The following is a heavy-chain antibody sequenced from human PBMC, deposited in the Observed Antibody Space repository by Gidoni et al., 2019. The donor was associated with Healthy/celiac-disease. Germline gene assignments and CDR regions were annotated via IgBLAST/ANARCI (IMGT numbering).Heavy chain of an antibody. CDR1: GFTFSSYG. J-gene: IGHJ4*02. Sequence: QVQLAESGGGVVQPVRSLRLSFAASGFTFSSYGMHWVRQAPGKGLEWVAVISYDGSNKYYADSVKGRFTISRDNSKNTLYLQMNSLRAEDTAVYYCAKVGDYYIDYCGQRTLVTVSS. CDR2: ISYDGSNK. CDR3: AKVGDYYIDY. D-gene: IGHD4-17*01. V-gene: IGHV3-30*18.